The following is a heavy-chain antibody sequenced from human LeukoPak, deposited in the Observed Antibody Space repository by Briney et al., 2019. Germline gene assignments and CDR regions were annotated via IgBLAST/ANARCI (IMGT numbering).Heavy chain of an antibody. V-gene: IGHV3-21*01. Sequence: GGSLRLSCAASGFTFSSYSMNWVRQAPGKGLEWVSSISSSSSYIYYADSVKGRFTISRDNAKNSLYLQMSSLRAEDTAVYYCASNGLLWFGDLARDAFDIWGQGTMVTVSS. CDR1: GFTFSSYS. CDR3: ASNGLLWFGDLARDAFDI. CDR2: ISSSSSYI. J-gene: IGHJ3*02. D-gene: IGHD3-10*01.